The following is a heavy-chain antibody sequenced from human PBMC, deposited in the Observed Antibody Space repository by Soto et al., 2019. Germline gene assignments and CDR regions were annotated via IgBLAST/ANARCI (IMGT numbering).Heavy chain of an antibody. V-gene: IGHV4-30-2*01. CDR3: ARVDEVYATLDY. J-gene: IGHJ4*02. D-gene: IGHD2-8*01. Sequence: SETLSLTCAVSGGSISSGGYSWSWIRQPPGKGLEWIGYIYHSGSTYYNPSLKSRVTISVDRSKNQFSLKLSSVTAADTAVYYCARVDEVYATLDYWGQGTLVTVSS. CDR1: GGSISSGGYS. CDR2: IYHSGST.